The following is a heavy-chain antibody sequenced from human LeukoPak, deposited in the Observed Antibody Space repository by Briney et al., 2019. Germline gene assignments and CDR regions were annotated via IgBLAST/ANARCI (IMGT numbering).Heavy chain of an antibody. CDR1: GGSITGYY. Sequence: SETLSLTCTVSGGSITGYYWSWVRQPAGKGLEWIGRIYTSGSTNYNPSLKSRITMSVDTSKNQFSLKLSSVTAADTAVYYCARTGSTWPKTFDYWGQGTLVSVSS. D-gene: IGHD6-13*01. CDR2: IYTSGST. V-gene: IGHV4-4*07. J-gene: IGHJ4*02. CDR3: ARTGSTWPKTFDY.